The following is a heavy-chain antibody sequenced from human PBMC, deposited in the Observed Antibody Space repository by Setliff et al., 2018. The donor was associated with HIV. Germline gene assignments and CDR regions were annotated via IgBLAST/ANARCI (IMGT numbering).Heavy chain of an antibody. D-gene: IGHD1-1*01. CDR2: IYYSGST. J-gene: IGHJ6*03. Sequence: PSDTLSLTCTVSGGSMSSYYWSWIRQPPGKGLEWIGYIYYSGSTNYNPSLKSRVTISVDTSKNQFSLKLRSVTAADTAVYYCVRTYNDLENYYHHYYYMDVWGKGTTVTVSS. CDR3: VRTYNDLENYYHHYYYMDV. CDR1: GGSMSSYY. V-gene: IGHV4-59*08.